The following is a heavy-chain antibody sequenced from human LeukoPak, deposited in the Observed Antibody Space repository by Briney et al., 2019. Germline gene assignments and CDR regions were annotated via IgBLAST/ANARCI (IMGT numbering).Heavy chain of an antibody. J-gene: IGHJ4*02. CDR2: INPSGGST. CDR3: ARTMVRGVTFDY. V-gene: IGHV1-46*01. CDR1: GYTFTSYY. Sequence: ASVKVSCKASGYTFTSYYMHWVRQAPGQGLEWMGIINPSGGSTSYAQKFQGRVTMTRDTSTSTVYMELSSVTAADTAVYYCARTMVRGVTFDYWGQGTLVTVSS. D-gene: IGHD3-10*01.